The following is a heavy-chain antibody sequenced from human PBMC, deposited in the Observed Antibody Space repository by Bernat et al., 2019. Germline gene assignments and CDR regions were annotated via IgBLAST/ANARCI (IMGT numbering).Heavy chain of an antibody. CDR2: FNHEDDET. V-gene: IGHV1-24*01. Sequence: QVQLVQSGAEVKKPGASVKVSCKVSGYTLTELSMHWVRQAPGKGLEWMGGFNHEDDETVYAQKFQGRVTMTEDTSTDTAYMELSNLRSEDTAVDYCATDASYGDSLGWYFDLWGRGTLVTVSS. CDR3: ATDASYGDSLGWYFDL. J-gene: IGHJ2*01. CDR1: GYTLTELS. D-gene: IGHD4-17*01.